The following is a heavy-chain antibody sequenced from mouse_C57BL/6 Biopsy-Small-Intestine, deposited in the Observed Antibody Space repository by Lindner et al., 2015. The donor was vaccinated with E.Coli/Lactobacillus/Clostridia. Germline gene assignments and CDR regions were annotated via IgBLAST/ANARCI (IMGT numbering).Heavy chain of an antibody. Sequence: VQLQESGPELVKPGASVKISCKASDNSFTGYYMHWVRQSRGGILDWIGYISPYSGISSYNQKFKGKATLTVDKSSGTAYMDLRSLTSEDSAVYYCARNPGTGGYFDYWGQGTTLTVPS. V-gene: IGHV1-31*01. CDR1: DNSFTGYY. CDR2: ISPYSGIS. CDR3: ARNPGTGGYFDY. J-gene: IGHJ2*01. D-gene: IGHD4-1*01.